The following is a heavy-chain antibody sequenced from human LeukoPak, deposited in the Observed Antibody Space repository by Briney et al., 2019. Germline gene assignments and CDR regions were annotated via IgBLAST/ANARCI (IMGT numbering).Heavy chain of an antibody. D-gene: IGHD6-19*01. V-gene: IGHV1-69*04. J-gene: IGHJ4*02. CDR2: IIPILGIA. CDR1: GGTCSSYA. CDR3: ARDQSLAGGGFDY. Sequence: GASVKVSCNASGGTCSSYAISLVRQAPGQGLEWMGRIIPILGIANYAQKFQGRVTITADKSTSTAYMELSSLRSEDPAVYYCARDQSLAGGGFDYWGQGTLVTVSS.